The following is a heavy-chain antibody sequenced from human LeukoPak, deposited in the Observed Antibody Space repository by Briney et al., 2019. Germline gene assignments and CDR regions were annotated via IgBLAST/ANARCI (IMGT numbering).Heavy chain of an antibody. V-gene: IGHV4-59*01. CDR1: GGSISSYY. CDR2: IYYSGST. CDR3: ARGGHYYDSSGYLYWFDP. D-gene: IGHD3-22*01. Sequence: SETLSLTCTVSGGSISSYYLSWIREPPGKGLEWIGYIYYSGSTDYNPSLKSRVTISVDTSKNQFSLKLSSVTAADTAVYYCARGGHYYDSSGYLYWFDPWGQGTLVTVSS. J-gene: IGHJ5*02.